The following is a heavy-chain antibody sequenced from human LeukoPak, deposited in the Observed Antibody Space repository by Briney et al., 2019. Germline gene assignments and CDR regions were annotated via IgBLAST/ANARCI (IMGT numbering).Heavy chain of an antibody. CDR1: GGSLSSSSYY. CDR2: IYYSGST. D-gene: IGHD2-2*01. V-gene: IGHV4-39*01. Sequence: SETLSLTCSVSGGSLSSSSYYWGWIRQPPGKGLEWIGNIYYSGSTYYNPSLRSRVTISVDTSKNQFSLKLSSVTAADTAVYYCARIPTNAVPAAHNGFDIWGQGTMLTVSS. J-gene: IGHJ3*02. CDR3: ARIPTNAVPAAHNGFDI.